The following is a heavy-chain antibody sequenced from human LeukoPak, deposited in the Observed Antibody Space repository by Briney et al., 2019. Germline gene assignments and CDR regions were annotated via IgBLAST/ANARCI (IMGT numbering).Heavy chain of an antibody. CDR1: GFTFSSYA. V-gene: IGHV3-23*01. J-gene: IGHJ4*02. D-gene: IGHD3-22*01. Sequence: PGGSLRLSCAASGFTFSSYAMSWVRQAPGKGLEWVSAISGSGGSTYYADSVKGRFTISRDNSKNTLYLQMNSLRAEDTAVYYCAKIGDYDSSGYYPYFDYWGQGTLVTVSS. CDR3: AKIGDYDSSGYYPYFDY. CDR2: ISGSGGST.